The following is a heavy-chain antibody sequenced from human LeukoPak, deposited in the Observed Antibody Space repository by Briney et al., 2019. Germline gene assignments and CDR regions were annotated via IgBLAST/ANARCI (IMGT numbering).Heavy chain of an antibody. J-gene: IGHJ4*02. CDR2: IIPILGIA. CDR1: GGTFSSYA. Sequence: SVKVSCKASGGTFSSYAISWVRQAPGQGLEWMGRIIPILGIANYAQKFQGGVTITADKSTSTAYMELSSLRSEDTAVYYCAYTRNCGGDCYSNYWGQGTLVTVSS. CDR3: AYTRNCGGDCYSNY. D-gene: IGHD2-21*02. V-gene: IGHV1-69*04.